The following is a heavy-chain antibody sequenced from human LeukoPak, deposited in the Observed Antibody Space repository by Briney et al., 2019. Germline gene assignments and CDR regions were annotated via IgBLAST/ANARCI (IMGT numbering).Heavy chain of an antibody. Sequence: PSETLSLTCTVSGGSISSGGYYWSWIRQPAGKGLEWIGRIYTSGSTNYNPSLKSRVTISVDTSKNRFSLKLSSVTAADTAVYYCAREPRLLRNWFDPWGQGTPVTVSS. V-gene: IGHV4-61*02. CDR1: GGSISSGGYY. CDR3: AREPRLLRNWFDP. CDR2: IYTSGST. D-gene: IGHD2-15*01. J-gene: IGHJ5*02.